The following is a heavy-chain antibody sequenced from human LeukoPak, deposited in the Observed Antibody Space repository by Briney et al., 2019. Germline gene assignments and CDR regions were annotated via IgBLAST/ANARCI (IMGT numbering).Heavy chain of an antibody. CDR1: GFTFSSYW. D-gene: IGHD3-16*01. CDR2: INHNGNVN. J-gene: IGHJ6*02. Sequence: GGSLRFSCAASGFTFSSYWMNWARQAPGKGLEWVASINHNGNVNYYVDSVKGRFTISRDNAKNSLYLQMSNLRAEDTAVYFCARGGGLDVWGQGATVTVSS. CDR3: ARGGGLDV. V-gene: IGHV3-7*03.